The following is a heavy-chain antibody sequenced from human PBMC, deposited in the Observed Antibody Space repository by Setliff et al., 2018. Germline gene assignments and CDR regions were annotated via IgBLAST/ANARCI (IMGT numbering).Heavy chain of an antibody. Sequence: LRLSCAASGFSFNSHWMDWARQAPGKGLEWVANIKEDGSQRNYVDAVRGRFTVSRDNARNLLYLQMNSLRVDDTAVYYCSSYLVSWGQGALVTVSS. V-gene: IGHV3-7*01. D-gene: IGHD2-21*01. CDR2: IKEDGSQR. CDR3: SSYLVS. J-gene: IGHJ4*02. CDR1: GFSFNSHW.